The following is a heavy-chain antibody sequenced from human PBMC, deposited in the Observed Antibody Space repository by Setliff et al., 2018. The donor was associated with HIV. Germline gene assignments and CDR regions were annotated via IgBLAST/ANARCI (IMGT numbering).Heavy chain of an antibody. D-gene: IGHD6-25*01. CDR1: AYSFSKYG. CDR3: ARGAWYTSGWHSSRYMDV. Sequence: ASVKVSCKASAYSFSKYGISWVRQAPGQGLEWMGWISGLNGNTKYGQNFQGRVIMTRDTSISTVYMELRSLRSEDTAVYYCARGAWYTSGWHSSRYMDVWGKGTTVTVSS. V-gene: IGHV1-18*01. J-gene: IGHJ6*03. CDR2: ISGLNGNT.